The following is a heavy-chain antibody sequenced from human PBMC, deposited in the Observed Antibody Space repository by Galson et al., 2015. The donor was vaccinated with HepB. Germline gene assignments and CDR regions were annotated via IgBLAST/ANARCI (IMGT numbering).Heavy chain of an antibody. V-gene: IGHV1-69*13. J-gene: IGHJ4*02. CDR3: ARGAAAGAQEEDS. D-gene: IGHD6-13*01. CDR1: GGSFSTYA. Sequence: SVKVSCKASGGSFSTYAISWVRQAPGQGLEWMGGIIPIYGSANYAQKFQGRVTITADESTRTAYMELRNLRSEDTALYYCARGAAAGAQEEDSWGQGTLVTVSS. CDR2: IIPIYGSA.